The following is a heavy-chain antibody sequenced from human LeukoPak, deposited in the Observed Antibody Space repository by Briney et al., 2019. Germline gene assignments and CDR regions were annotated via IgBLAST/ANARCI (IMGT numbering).Heavy chain of an antibody. D-gene: IGHD3-3*01. Sequence: GGSLRLSXAASGFTFSSYSMNSVRQAPGKGLEWISSISSSSSYIYCADSVKGRFTISRDNAKNSLYLQMNSLRAEDTAVYYCARGQRVDFWSGYYTVFVPWGQGTLVTVSS. CDR3: ARGQRVDFWSGYYTVFVP. V-gene: IGHV3-21*01. CDR2: ISSSSSYI. CDR1: GFTFSSYS. J-gene: IGHJ4*02.